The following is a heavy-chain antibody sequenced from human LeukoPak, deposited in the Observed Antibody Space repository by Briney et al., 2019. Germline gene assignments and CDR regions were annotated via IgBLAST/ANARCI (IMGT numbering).Heavy chain of an antibody. D-gene: IGHD1-7*01. V-gene: IGHV3-33*01. J-gene: IGHJ6*03. CDR3: ARDRLELRGTSYMDV. CDR2: IWYDGSNK. Sequence: PGGSLRLSCAASGFTFSSYGMHWVRQAPGKGLEWVAVIWYDGSNKYYADSVKGRFTISRDNSKNTLYLQMNSLRAEDTAVYYCARDRLELRGTSYMDVWGKETTVTVSS. CDR1: GFTFSSYG.